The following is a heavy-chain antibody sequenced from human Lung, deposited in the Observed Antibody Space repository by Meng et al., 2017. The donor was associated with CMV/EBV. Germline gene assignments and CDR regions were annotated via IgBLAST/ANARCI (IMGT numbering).Heavy chain of an antibody. CDR1: GYTFTSYD. CDR3: ARGMNDDFWSGAFDV. D-gene: IGHD3-3*01. J-gene: IGHJ3*01. Sequence: SVKVSCXASGYTFTSYDINWVRQAPGQGLEWMGWMNANSGTTGYDQKFEGRVTMTRDTSISSAFMELSSLTSEDTAVYYCARGMNDDFWSGAFDVWGQGTMVTVSS. CDR2: MNANSGTT. V-gene: IGHV1-8*01.